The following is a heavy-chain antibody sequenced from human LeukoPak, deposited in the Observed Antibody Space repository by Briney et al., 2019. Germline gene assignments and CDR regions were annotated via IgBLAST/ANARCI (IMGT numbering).Heavy chain of an antibody. CDR1: GFTFGSYS. Sequence: GGSLRLSCAASGFTFGSYSMNWVRQAPGKGLEWVSSISSSSSYIYYADSVKGRFTISRDNAKNSLYLQMNSLRAEDTAVYYCARGGYCSGGSCYFDTDYWGQGTLVTVSS. CDR2: ISSSSSYI. J-gene: IGHJ4*02. CDR3: ARGGYCSGGSCYFDTDY. V-gene: IGHV3-21*01. D-gene: IGHD2-15*01.